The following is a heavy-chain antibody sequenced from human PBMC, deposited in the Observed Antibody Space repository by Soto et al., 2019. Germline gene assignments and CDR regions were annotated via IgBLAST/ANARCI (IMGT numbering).Heavy chain of an antibody. D-gene: IGHD6-19*01. V-gene: IGHV1-69*12. CDR2: IMPIYRTP. Sequence: QVQLEQSGAEVKNPGSSVKVSCKTSGGTFSNSAISWVRQAPGQGLEWMGGIMPIYRTPAYEQKFQDRVTITADEYTTTAHMGVRGLRSDDTAVYYCARDKYRRELGWNYYYILDVWGQGTTVTVSS. J-gene: IGHJ6*02. CDR1: GGTFSNSA. CDR3: ARDKYRRELGWNYYYILDV.